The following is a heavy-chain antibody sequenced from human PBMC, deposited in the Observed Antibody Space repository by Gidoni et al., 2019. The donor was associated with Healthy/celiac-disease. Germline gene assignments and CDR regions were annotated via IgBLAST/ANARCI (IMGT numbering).Heavy chain of an antibody. Sequence: QVQLVQSGAEVKKPGASVKVSCKASGYTFTGYYMHWVRQAPGQGLEWMGWINPNSGGTNYAQKFQGRVTMTRDTSISTAYMELSRLRSDDTAVYYCARVDYYDSSRGGFDYWGQGTLVTVSS. CDR1: GYTFTGYY. CDR2: INPNSGGT. J-gene: IGHJ4*02. D-gene: IGHD3-22*01. CDR3: ARVDYYDSSRGGFDY. V-gene: IGHV1-2*02.